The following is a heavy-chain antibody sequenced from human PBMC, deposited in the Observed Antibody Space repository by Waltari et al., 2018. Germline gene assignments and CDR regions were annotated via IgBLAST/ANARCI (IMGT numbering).Heavy chain of an antibody. D-gene: IGHD6-19*01. V-gene: IGHV3-74*01. CDR3: ARDLAGRDDS. J-gene: IGHJ5*01. CDR1: GFTFSKYW. CDR2: INEDGKTT. Sequence: EVQLVESGGGLVQPGGSLRLSCAASGFTFSKYWMHWVRQAPGKGLVWVSRINEDGKTTTYADSVKGRFTISRDNAKNTMYLQMKSLRPEDTAVYFCARDLAGRDDSWGQGTLVTVS.